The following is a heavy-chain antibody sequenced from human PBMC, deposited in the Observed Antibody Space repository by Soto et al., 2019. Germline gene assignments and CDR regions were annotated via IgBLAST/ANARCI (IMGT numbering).Heavy chain of an antibody. Sequence: GGSLRLSCGVSGFSFNRYWMHWVRQAPGKGLEWVSRIKSDGGAVDYADSVRGRFTISRDNAKNILYLHMRSLKKEDTAMYYCDLAYWGQGALVTVSS. J-gene: IGHJ4*02. CDR3: DLAY. V-gene: IGHV3-74*01. CDR2: IKSDGGAV. CDR1: GFSFNRYW.